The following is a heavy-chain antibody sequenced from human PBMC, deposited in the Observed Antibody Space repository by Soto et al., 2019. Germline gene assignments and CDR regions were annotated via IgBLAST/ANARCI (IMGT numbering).Heavy chain of an antibody. D-gene: IGHD3-9*01. Sequence: QVQLVESGGGVVQPGRSLRLSCAASGFTFSSYGMHWVRQAPGKGLERVAVIWYDGSNKYYADSVKGRFTISRDNSKNTLYLQMNSLRAEDTAVYYCARDGYFALTPTSPHYYGMDVWGQGTTVTVSS. CDR2: IWYDGSNK. CDR3: ARDGYFALTPTSPHYYGMDV. V-gene: IGHV3-33*01. CDR1: GFTFSSYG. J-gene: IGHJ6*02.